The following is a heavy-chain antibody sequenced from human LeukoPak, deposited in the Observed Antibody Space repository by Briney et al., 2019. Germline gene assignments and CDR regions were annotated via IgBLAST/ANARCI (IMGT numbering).Heavy chain of an antibody. J-gene: IGHJ4*02. D-gene: IGHD3-22*01. Sequence: GRSLRLSWVTSGFIFSDYYMSWIRHAPGKGLEWISYISPISNFANYADSIKGRFTTSRDNAKNSLFLHMNSLGAEDTAMYYCARDDSSGSHFDSWGQGTLVTVSS. CDR1: GFIFSDYY. CDR2: ISPISNFA. CDR3: ARDDSSGSHFDS. V-gene: IGHV3-11*05.